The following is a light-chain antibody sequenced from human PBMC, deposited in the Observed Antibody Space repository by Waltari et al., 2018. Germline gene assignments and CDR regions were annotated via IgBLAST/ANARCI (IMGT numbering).Light chain of an antibody. V-gene: IGKV1-17*03. CDR1: QDISNY. J-gene: IGKJ1*01. Sequence: DIQMTQSPSAVSASVGDRVTITCRASQDISNYLAWFQQKPGKAPKRLIFAASSLQRGVPSRFSGSGSATEFTLTISNLQPEDFGTYYCLQDNTYPWTFGQGTRVDI. CDR2: AAS. CDR3: LQDNTYPWT.